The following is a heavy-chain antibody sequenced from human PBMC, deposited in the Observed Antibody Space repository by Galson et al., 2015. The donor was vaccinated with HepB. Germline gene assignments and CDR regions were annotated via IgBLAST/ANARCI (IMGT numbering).Heavy chain of an antibody. CDR1: GFTFSSHA. CDR3: ARDRATVSYYYYGLDV. Sequence: SLRLSCAASGFTFSSHAVHWVRQAPGKGLEWVAVMSYDSSKKYYVDSVKGRFTISRDNSRNTLYLQMNSLRTEDAAVYHCARDRATVSYYYYGLDVWGQGTTVTVSS. V-gene: IGHV3-30-3*01. J-gene: IGHJ6*02. CDR2: MSYDSSKK. D-gene: IGHD4-11*01.